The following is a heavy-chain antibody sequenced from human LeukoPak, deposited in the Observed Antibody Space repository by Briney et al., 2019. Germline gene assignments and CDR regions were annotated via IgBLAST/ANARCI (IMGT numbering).Heavy chain of an antibody. V-gene: IGHV3-7*01. CDR2: IKQDGSEK. J-gene: IGHJ4*02. D-gene: IGHD3-10*01. Sequence: PGGSLRLSCAASGFTFSNYWMSWVRQAPGKGLEWVANIKQDGSEKYYVNSVKGRFTISRDNAKRSLSLQMNSLTAEDTAVYYCARDPAYPVWSVDYWGQGTLVTVSS. CDR3: ARDPAYPVWSVDY. CDR1: GFTFSNYW.